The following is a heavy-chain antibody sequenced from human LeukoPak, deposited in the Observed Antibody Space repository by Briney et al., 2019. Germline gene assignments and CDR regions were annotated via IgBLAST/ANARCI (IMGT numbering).Heavy chain of an antibody. CDR3: ARGDGDYYDSSGYSHDAFDI. J-gene: IGHJ3*02. CDR1: GGSISSGGYY. V-gene: IGHV4-31*03. CDR2: IYSSGST. Sequence: SETLCLTCTVSGGSISSGGYYWSWIRQHPGKGLEWIGYIYSSGSTYYKPSLKSRVTISVDTSKNQFSLKLSSVTAADTAVYYCARGDGDYYDSSGYSHDAFDIWGQGTMVTVSS. D-gene: IGHD3-22*01.